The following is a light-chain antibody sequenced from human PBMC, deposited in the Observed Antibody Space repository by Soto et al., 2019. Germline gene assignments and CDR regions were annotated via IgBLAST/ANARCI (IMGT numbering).Light chain of an antibody. CDR1: SSGVGGYNY. J-gene: IGLJ1*01. CDR2: EVS. Sequence: QSVLTQPASVSGSPGQSITIPCTGTSSGVGGYNYVSWYQQHPGKAPKLMIYEVSNRPSGVSNRSSGSKSGNTASLTISGLQAEDEADYYCSSYTSSTFYVFGTGTKVTVL. V-gene: IGLV2-14*01. CDR3: SSYTSSTFYV.